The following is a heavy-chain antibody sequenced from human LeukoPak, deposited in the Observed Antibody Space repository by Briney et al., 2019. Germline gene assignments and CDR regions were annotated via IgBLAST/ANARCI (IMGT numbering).Heavy chain of an antibody. CDR1: GFTVSSNY. CDR3: ARDIRKIATTGTLYYYYGMDV. J-gene: IGHJ6*02. Sequence: PGGSLRLSCAASGFTVSSNYMSWVRQAPGKGLEWVSVIYSGGSTYYADSVKGRFTISRDNSKNTLYLQMNSLRAEDTAVYYCARDIRKIATTGTLYYYYGMDVWGQGITVTVSS. V-gene: IGHV3-53*01. D-gene: IGHD1-1*01. CDR2: IYSGGST.